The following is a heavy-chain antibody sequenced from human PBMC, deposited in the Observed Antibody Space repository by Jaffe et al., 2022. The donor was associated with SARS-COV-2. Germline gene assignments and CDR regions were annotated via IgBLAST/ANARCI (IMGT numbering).Heavy chain of an antibody. Sequence: EVQLVESGGGLVQPGGSLRLSCAASGFIFSSHSMSWVRQAPGKGLEWVSYISSNTYTMYYEDSVKGRFTISRDNVKNSLYLQMSSLRDEDTGVYYCVREGYGDYVFDSWGQGTLVTVSS. CDR3: VREGYGDYVFDS. CDR1: GFIFSSHS. D-gene: IGHD4-17*01. CDR2: ISSNTYTM. V-gene: IGHV3-48*02. J-gene: IGHJ4*02.